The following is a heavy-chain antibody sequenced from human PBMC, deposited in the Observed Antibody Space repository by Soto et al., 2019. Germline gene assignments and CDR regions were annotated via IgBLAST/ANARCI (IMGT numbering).Heavy chain of an antibody. CDR1: GGTFSNYA. V-gene: IGHV1-69*01. CDR3: ARSQGSSTSLEIYYYYYYGMDV. Sequence: QVQLVQSGAEVKKPGSSVKVSCKASGGTFSNYAISWVRQAPGQGLEWMGGIIPISGTANYAQKFQGRVTITAGESASTAYMELSSLRSEDTAVYYCARSQGSSTSLEIYYYYYYGMDVWGQGTTATVSS. J-gene: IGHJ6*02. CDR2: IIPISGTA. D-gene: IGHD2-2*01.